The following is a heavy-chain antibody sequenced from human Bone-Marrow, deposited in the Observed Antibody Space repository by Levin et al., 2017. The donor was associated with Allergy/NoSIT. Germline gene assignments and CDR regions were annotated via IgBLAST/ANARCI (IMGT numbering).Heavy chain of an antibody. D-gene: IGHD2-21*02. V-gene: IGHV4-59*01. CDR2: IYYSGST. J-gene: IGHJ4*02. Sequence: SETLSLTCTVSGGSISSYYWSWIRQPPGKGLEWIGYIYYSGSTNYNPSLKSRVTISVDTSKNQFSLKLSSVTAADTAVYYCARAYAYCGGDCYSIDYWGQGTLVTVSS. CDR3: ARAYAYCGGDCYSIDY. CDR1: GGSISSYY.